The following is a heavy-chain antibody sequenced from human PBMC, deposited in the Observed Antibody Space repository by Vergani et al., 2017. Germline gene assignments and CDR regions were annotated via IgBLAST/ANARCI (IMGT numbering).Heavy chain of an antibody. J-gene: IGHJ6*02. CDR3: ARDVLDDYDIWGCYTHAYYYSYGIDV. V-gene: IGHV3-74*01. Sequence: EVQLVESGGGLVQPGGSLRLSCAASGFTFSSYWMHWVRQAPGKGLVWVSRINSDGSSTSYADSVKGRFTISRDNAKNTLYLQMNSLRAEDTAVYYCARDVLDDYDIWGCYTHAYYYSYGIDVWSQASTVTVSS. CDR1: GFTFSSYW. D-gene: IGHD3-3*01. CDR2: INSDGSST.